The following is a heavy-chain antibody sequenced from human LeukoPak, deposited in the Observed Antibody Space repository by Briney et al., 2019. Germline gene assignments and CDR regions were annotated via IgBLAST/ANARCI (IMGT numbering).Heavy chain of an antibody. Sequence: GASVTVSCKASGYTFTSYYMHWVRQAPGQGLEWMGIINPSGGSTSYAQKFQGRVTMTRDTSTSTVYMELSSLRSEDTAVYYCARDLRFLEWLLDRYYYYGMDVWGQGTTVTVSS. J-gene: IGHJ6*02. CDR3: ARDLRFLEWLLDRYYYYGMDV. V-gene: IGHV1-46*01. CDR1: GYTFTSYY. D-gene: IGHD3-3*01. CDR2: INPSGGST.